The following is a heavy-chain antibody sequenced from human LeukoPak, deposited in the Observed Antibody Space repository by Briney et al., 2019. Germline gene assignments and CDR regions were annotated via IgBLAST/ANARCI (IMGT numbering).Heavy chain of an antibody. CDR3: ARAVAVAGTFSLGRNYFDY. CDR1: GGSFSGYY. Sequence: SETLSLTCAVYGGSFSGYYWSWIRQPPGKGLEWIGEINHSGSTNYNPSLKSRVTISVDTSKNQFSLKLSSVTAADTAVYYCARAVAVAGTFSLGRNYFDYWGQGTLVTVSS. CDR2: INHSGST. V-gene: IGHV4-34*01. J-gene: IGHJ4*02. D-gene: IGHD6-19*01.